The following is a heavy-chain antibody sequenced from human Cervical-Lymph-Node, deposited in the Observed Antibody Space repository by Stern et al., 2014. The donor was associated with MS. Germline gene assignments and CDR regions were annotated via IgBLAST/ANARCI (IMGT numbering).Heavy chain of an antibody. CDR2: IYSSGNT. Sequence: VQLVESGPGLVKPSQTLSLTCTVSGDSISGGGYYWSWIRQHPGKGLAWIGHIYSSGNTYYNPSLKSRVTMSAEPSNNLFFLRLRSVSAADTAVYYCARRATYNEWKQIWGGWFDPWGQGTLVTVSS. D-gene: IGHD5-18*01. CDR3: ARRATYNEWKQIWGGWFDP. J-gene: IGHJ5*02. V-gene: IGHV4-31*03. CDR1: GDSISGGGYY.